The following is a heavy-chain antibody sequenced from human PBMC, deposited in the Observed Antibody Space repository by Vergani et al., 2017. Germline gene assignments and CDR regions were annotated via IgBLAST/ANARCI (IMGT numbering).Heavy chain of an antibody. Sequence: EVQLLESGGGLVQPGGSLRLSCAASGFTFSSYAMSWVRQAPGKGLEWVSAISGSGGSTYYADSVKGRFTISRDNSKNTLYLQMNSLRAEDTAVYYCAKSALCSFYGSGSYSPWFDPWGQGTLVTVSS. V-gene: IGHV3-23*01. J-gene: IGHJ5*02. CDR1: GFTFSSYA. CDR3: AKSALCSFYGSGSYSPWFDP. D-gene: IGHD3-10*01. CDR2: ISGSGGST.